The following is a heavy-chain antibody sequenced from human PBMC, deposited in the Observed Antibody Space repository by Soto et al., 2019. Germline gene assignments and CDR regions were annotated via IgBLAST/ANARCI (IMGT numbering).Heavy chain of an antibody. D-gene: IGHD3-22*01. CDR3: TTQYYYDSSGSLLN. CDR2: IKSKTDGGTT. V-gene: IGHV3-15*01. J-gene: IGHJ4*02. CDR1: GFTFSNAW. Sequence: GGSLRLSCAVSGFTFSNAWITWVRQAPGKGLEWVGRIKSKTDGGTTDYAAPVKGRFTISGDDSKNTLYLQMNSLKTEDTAVYYCTTQYYYDSSGSLLNWGQGTLVTVS.